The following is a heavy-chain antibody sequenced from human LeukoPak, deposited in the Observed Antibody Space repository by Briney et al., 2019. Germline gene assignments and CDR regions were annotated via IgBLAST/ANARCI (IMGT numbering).Heavy chain of an antibody. Sequence: PSATLSLCSAVGGTSFSDYYWRWSRQPPGKGVEWIGEIHDSGSTNYNPSFKSRVTISVDTSKNQFSMKLSSVTAADTAVYYCAREGRRIVLPIDYWGQGTLVTVSS. CDR3: AREGRRIVLPIDY. CDR1: GTSFSDYY. CDR2: IHDSGST. J-gene: IGHJ4*02. V-gene: IGHV4-34*01. D-gene: IGHD6-6*01.